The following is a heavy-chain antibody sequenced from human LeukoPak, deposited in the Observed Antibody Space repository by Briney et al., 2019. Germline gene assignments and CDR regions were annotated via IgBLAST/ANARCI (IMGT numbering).Heavy chain of an antibody. CDR1: GFTFSSYG. Sequence: GGSLRLSGAASGFTFSSYGMHWVRQTPGKGLEWAAHMNQDGSAKYYADSVKGRFTISRDNAKNSLYLQMNSLRAEDTAVYYCARDAGYGYWVVDYWGQGTLVTVSS. V-gene: IGHV3-7*01. CDR3: ARDAGYGYWVVDY. J-gene: IGHJ4*02. CDR2: MNQDGSAK. D-gene: IGHD5-18*01.